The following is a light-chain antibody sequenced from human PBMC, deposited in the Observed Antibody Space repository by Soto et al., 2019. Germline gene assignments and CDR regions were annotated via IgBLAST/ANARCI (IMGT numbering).Light chain of an antibody. CDR2: GAS. Sequence: DIQLTQSPSFLSASVGDRVTITCRASQGISNYLAWYLQKPGKAPKLLISGASTLQSGVPSRFSGSGSGTEFTLTVSSLQPEDFATYYCQQLNAYPHSFGGGTKVAIK. V-gene: IGKV1-9*01. CDR1: QGISNY. CDR3: QQLNAYPHS. J-gene: IGKJ4*01.